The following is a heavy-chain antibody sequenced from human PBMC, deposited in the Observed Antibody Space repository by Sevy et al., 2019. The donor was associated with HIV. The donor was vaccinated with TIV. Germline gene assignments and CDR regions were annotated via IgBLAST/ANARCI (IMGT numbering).Heavy chain of an antibody. J-gene: IGHJ4*02. Sequence: SETLSLTCTVSGGSISSSSYYWGWIRQPPGKGLEWIGSIYYSGSTYYNPSLKSRVTISVDTSKNQLSLRLSSVTATDTAVYYCARLDDSSGYYLFDYWGQGTLVTVSS. CDR1: GGSISSSSYY. CDR3: ARLDDSSGYYLFDY. CDR2: IYYSGST. D-gene: IGHD3-22*01. V-gene: IGHV4-39*01.